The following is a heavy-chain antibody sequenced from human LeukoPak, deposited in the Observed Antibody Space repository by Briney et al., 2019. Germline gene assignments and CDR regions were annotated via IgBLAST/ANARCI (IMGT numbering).Heavy chain of an antibody. Sequence: ASVKVSCKASGYTFTGYYMHWVRQAPGQGLEWMGWINPNSGGTYYAQKFQGRVTMTSDTSISTAYMELSRLRSDNTAVYYCARAENYYDSSGYYSAEYFQHWGQGTLVTVSS. D-gene: IGHD3-22*01. CDR2: INPNSGGT. CDR1: GYTFTGYY. CDR3: ARAENYYDSSGYYSAEYFQH. V-gene: IGHV1-2*02. J-gene: IGHJ1*01.